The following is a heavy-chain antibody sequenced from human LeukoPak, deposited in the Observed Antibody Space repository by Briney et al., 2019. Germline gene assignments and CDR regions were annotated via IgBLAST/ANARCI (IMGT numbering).Heavy chain of an antibody. V-gene: IGHV4-34*01. CDR2: INHSGST. CDR3: AREQWCSGGACYFVDN. J-gene: IGHJ4*02. CDR1: GGSFSGYY. D-gene: IGHD2-15*01. Sequence: SETLSLTCAVYGGSFSGYYWSWIRQPPGKGLEWIGEINHSGSTNYNPSLKSRVTISVDTSKNQFSLKLTSVTAADTAVYYCAREQWCSGGACYFVDNWGEGTLVTVSS.